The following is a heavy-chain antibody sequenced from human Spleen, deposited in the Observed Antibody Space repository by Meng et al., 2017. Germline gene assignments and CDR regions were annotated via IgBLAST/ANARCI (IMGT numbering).Heavy chain of an antibody. D-gene: IGHD2-15*01. Sequence: QVQLVQSGAEVKKPGASVKVSCKASGYTFTSYYMHWVRQAPGQGLEWMGIINPSGGSTSYAQKFQGRVTMTRDTSTSTVYMELSSLRSEDTAVYYCARDTPQPEGDRNWFDPWGQGTLVTVSS. V-gene: IGHV1-46*01. J-gene: IGHJ5*02. CDR3: ARDTPQPEGDRNWFDP. CDR2: INPSGGST. CDR1: GYTFTSYY.